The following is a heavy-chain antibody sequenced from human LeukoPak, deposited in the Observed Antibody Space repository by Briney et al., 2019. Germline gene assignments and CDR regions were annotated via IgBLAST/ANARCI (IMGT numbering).Heavy chain of an antibody. CDR2: IKSTVDGGTT. V-gene: IGHV3-15*07. CDR1: GFTFNNDW. D-gene: IGHD6-19*01. CDR3: TTGGNVLVAGTRAFDI. Sequence: PGGSLRLSCASSGFTFNNDWINWVRQAPGKGLEWVGRIKSTVDGGTTDYAAPVKGRFTVSRDDSKNTVYSQMNSLKTEDTAVYYCTTGGNVLVAGTRAFDIWGQGTMVTVSS. J-gene: IGHJ3*02.